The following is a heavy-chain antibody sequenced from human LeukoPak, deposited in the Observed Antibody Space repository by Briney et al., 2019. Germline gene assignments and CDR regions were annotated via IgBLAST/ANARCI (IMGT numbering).Heavy chain of an antibody. CDR3: ARDENYYDSSGYYYSAATDY. D-gene: IGHD3-22*01. CDR1: GFTFNNAW. V-gene: IGHV3-11*04. CDR2: ISTSGSII. Sequence: GGSLRLSCAASGFTFNNAWMSWVRQAPGKGLEWVSYISTSGSIIYYTDSVKGRFTISRDNAKNSLYLQMNSLRAEDTAVYYCARDENYYDSSGYYYSAATDYWGQGTLVTVSS. J-gene: IGHJ4*02.